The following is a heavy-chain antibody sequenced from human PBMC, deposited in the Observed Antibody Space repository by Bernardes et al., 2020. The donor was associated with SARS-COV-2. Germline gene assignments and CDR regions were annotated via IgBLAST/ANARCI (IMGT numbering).Heavy chain of an antibody. CDR2: IKQDGSEK. CDR3: ARGHEYYYDSSGYYFDY. Sequence: GGSLRLSCAASGFTFSSYWMSWVRQAPGKGLEWVANIKQDGSEKYYVDSVKGRFTISRDNAKNSLYLQMNSLRAEDTAVYYCARGHEYYYDSSGYYFDYWGQGTLVTVSS. J-gene: IGHJ4*02. CDR1: GFTFSSYW. V-gene: IGHV3-7*01. D-gene: IGHD3-22*01.